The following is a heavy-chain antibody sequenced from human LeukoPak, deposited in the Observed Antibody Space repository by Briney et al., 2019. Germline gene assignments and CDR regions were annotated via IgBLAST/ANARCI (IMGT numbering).Heavy chain of an antibody. D-gene: IGHD6-6*01. V-gene: IGHV3-30*02. J-gene: IGHJ4*02. CDR1: GFTFSSYG. CDR3: AKGNPKYSSSPHDY. CDR2: IRYDGSNK. Sequence: GGSLRLSCAASGFTFSSYGMHWVRQAPGKGLEWVAFIRYDGSNKYYADSVKGRFTISRDNSKNTLYLQMNSLRAEDTAVYYCAKGNPKYSSSPHDYWGQGTLVTVSS.